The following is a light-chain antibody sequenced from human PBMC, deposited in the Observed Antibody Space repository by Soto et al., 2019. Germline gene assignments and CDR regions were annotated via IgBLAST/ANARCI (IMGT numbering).Light chain of an antibody. CDR1: QSISSY. J-gene: IGKJ4*01. CDR2: AAS. Sequence: DIQMTQSPSSLSASVGDRVTITCRASQSISSYLNWYQQKPGKAPKLLIYAASRLQSGVPSRFSGSGSGTDFTLNISSLQPEDFATYYCQQSYSTPCTFGGGTKVEIK. CDR3: QQSYSTPCT. V-gene: IGKV1-39*01.